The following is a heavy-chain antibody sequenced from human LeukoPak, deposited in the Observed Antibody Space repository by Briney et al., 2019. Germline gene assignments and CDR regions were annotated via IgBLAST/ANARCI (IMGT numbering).Heavy chain of an antibody. CDR1: GYSFTSDW. CDR3: ARRASSWEYFDY. J-gene: IGHJ4*02. V-gene: IGHV5-51*01. CDR2: IYPGDSDT. Sequence: GESLKISCKGSGYSFTSDWIGWVRQMPGKGLEWMGNIYPGDSDTRYSPSLQGQVAISADKSINSAYLQWTSLKASDTAIYYCARRASSWEYFDYWGQGTLVIVSS. D-gene: IGHD6-13*01.